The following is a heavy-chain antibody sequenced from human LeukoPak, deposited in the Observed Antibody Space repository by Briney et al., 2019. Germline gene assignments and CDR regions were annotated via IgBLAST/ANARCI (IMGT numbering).Heavy chain of an antibody. V-gene: IGHV3-23*01. CDR1: GFTFSSYG. CDR2: ISGSGGST. D-gene: IGHD1-26*01. CDR3: AKYPIVGATLHFDY. J-gene: IGHJ4*02. Sequence: GGSLRLSCAASGFTFSSYGMHWVRQAPGKGLEWVSAISGSGGSTYYADSVKGRFTISRDNSKNTLYLQMNSLRAEDTAVYYCAKYPIVGATLHFDYWGQGTLVTVSS.